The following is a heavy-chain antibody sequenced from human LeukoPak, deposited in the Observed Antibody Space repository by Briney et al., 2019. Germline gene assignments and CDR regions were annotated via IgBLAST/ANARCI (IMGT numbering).Heavy chain of an antibody. J-gene: IGHJ4*02. D-gene: IGHD6-19*01. Sequence: ASVKVSCKASGYTFPSYGINGVRQPPAQGLEWMGWISAYNGNTNYAQKLQGRVTMTTDTSTSTAYMELRSLRSDDTAVYYCARHDSSGWYRNFDYWGQGTLVTVSS. V-gene: IGHV1-18*01. CDR1: GYTFPSYG. CDR2: ISAYNGNT. CDR3: ARHDSSGWYRNFDY.